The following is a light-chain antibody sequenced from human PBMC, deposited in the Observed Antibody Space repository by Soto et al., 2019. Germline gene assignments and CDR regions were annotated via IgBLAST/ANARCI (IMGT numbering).Light chain of an antibody. CDR2: AAS. Sequence: DIQMTQSPSSLSASVGDRVTITCRASQSISSYLNWYQQKPGKAPKLLIYAASSLASGVPSRFSGSVSGTDFILTISSLRPEDFATYYCQQSYSIPWTFGQGTEVESK. CDR1: QSISSY. CDR3: QQSYSIPWT. V-gene: IGKV1-39*01. J-gene: IGKJ1*01.